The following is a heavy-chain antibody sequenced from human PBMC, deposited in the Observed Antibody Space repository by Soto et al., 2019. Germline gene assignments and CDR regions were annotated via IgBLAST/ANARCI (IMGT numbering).Heavy chain of an antibody. J-gene: IGHJ3*02. CDR1: GFTFDDYA. V-gene: IGHV3-43*02. CDR3: AKDKGRDCGGDCYDAFDI. D-gene: IGHD2-21*02. CDR2: ISGDGGST. Sequence: GESLKISCAASGFTFDDYAMHWVRQAPGKGLEWVSLISGDGGSTYYADSVKGRFTISRDNSKNSLYLQMNSLRTEDTALYYCAKDKGRDCGGDCYDAFDIWGQGTMVTVSS.